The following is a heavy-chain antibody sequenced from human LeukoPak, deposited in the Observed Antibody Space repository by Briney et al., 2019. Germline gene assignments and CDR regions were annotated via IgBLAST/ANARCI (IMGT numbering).Heavy chain of an antibody. Sequence: ASVKVSCEASGYTFTSYDINWVRQATGQGLEWMGWINPNSGGTNYAQKFQGRVTMTRDTSITTAYMDLSRLRSDDTAVYYCARVSKGYCGGYCYSDYWGQGTLVTVSS. J-gene: IGHJ4*02. CDR1: GYTFTSYD. CDR3: ARVSKGYCGGYCYSDY. V-gene: IGHV1-2*02. CDR2: INPNSGGT. D-gene: IGHD2-21*02.